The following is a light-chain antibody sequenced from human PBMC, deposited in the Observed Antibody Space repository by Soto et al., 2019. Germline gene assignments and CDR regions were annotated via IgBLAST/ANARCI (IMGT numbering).Light chain of an antibody. CDR1: QSVSSN. CDR3: QQYNNWPQT. CDR2: GAS. V-gene: IGKV3-15*01. Sequence: EIVMTQSPAALSVSPGERATLSCRASQSVSSNLAWYQQKPGQAPRLLIYGASTRATGISARFSGSGSGTEFTLTINSLQSEDFAVYYCQQYNNWPQTFGQGTKVEIK. J-gene: IGKJ1*01.